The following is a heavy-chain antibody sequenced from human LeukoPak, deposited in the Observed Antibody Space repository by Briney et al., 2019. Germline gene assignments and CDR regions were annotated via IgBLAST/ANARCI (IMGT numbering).Heavy chain of an antibody. CDR1: GFTFSSYA. Sequence: GGSLRLSCAASGFTFSSYAMHWVRQAPGKGLEWVAVISYDGSNKYYADSVKGRFTISRDNSKNTLYLQMNSLRAEDTAVFYCARAAAPTYFFDFWGQGALVTVSS. CDR3: ARAAAPTYFFDF. D-gene: IGHD6-13*01. J-gene: IGHJ4*02. V-gene: IGHV3-30-3*01. CDR2: ISYDGSNK.